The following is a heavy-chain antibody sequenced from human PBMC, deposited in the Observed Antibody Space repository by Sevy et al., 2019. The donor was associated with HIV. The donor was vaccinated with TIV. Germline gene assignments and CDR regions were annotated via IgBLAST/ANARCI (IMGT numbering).Heavy chain of an antibody. V-gene: IGHV3-7*03. CDR1: GFTFSNYW. CDR3: ARDCSSTSCLWGLDA. J-gene: IGHJ6*02. CDR2: IKLDGSEK. Sequence: GGSLRLSCAASGFTFSNYWMSWVRQAPGKGLEWVANIKLDGSEKYYVDSVKGRFTISRDNAKNSLYLQMNSLRAEDTALYYCARDCSSTSCLWGLDAWGQGTTVTVSS. D-gene: IGHD2-2*01.